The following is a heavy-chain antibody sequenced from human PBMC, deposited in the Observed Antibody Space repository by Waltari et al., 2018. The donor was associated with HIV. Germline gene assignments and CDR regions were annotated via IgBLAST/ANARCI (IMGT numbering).Heavy chain of an antibody. CDR2: IYYSGST. Sequence: QVQLQESGPGLVKPSQTLSLTCTVSGCSISSGDYYWSWIRQPPGKGLEWIGYIYYSGSTYYNPSLKSRVTISVDRSKNQFSLKLSSVTAADTAVYYCARVNDVVTTFHYYFDYWGQGTLVTVSS. CDR3: ARVNDVVTTFHYYFDY. CDR1: GCSISSGDYY. D-gene: IGHD2-21*02. V-gene: IGHV4-30-4*08. J-gene: IGHJ4*02.